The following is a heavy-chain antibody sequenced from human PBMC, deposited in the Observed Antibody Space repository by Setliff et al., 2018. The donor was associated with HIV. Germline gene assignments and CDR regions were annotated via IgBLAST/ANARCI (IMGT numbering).Heavy chain of an antibody. CDR3: ARGGYHGFGSYGDY. D-gene: IGHD3-10*01. V-gene: IGHV1-2*02. Sequence: ASVKVSCKPSGYTFTAYYIHWVRQAPGQGLEWMGWINSNNGGTKYAQNFQGRVTMTRDTSITTAYMELSSLISDDTAVYYCARGGYHGFGSYGDYWGQGTLVTVSS. J-gene: IGHJ4*02. CDR1: GYTFTAYY. CDR2: INSNNGGT.